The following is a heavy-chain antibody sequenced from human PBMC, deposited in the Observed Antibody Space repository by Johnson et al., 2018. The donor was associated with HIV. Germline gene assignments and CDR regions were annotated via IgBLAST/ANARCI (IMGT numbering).Heavy chain of an antibody. V-gene: IGHV3-7*03. CDR3: ARELIVGATNALDI. CDR2: IKEDGGEK. Sequence: VQLVESGGGVVQVGRSLRLSCEASGFTFSCYWMTWVRQAPGKGLEWVANIKEDGGEKHYVDSVKRRFTISRENAKHSLYLQMSSLRAEDTALYYCARELIVGATNALDIWGQGTMVTVSS. CDR1: GFTFSCYW. D-gene: IGHD1-26*01. J-gene: IGHJ3*02.